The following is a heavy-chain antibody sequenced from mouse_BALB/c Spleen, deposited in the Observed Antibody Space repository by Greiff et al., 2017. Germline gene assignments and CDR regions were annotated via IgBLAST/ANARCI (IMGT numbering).Heavy chain of an antibody. CDR1: GFTFSSYG. V-gene: IGHV5-6*02. CDR2: ISSGGSYT. D-gene: IGHD2-1*01. CDR3: ARQRVYYGNPYAMDY. Sequence: DVMLVESGGDLVKPGGSLKLSCAASGFTFSSYGMSWVRQTPDKRLEWVATISSGGSYTYYPDSVKGRFTISRDNAKNTLYLQMSSLKSEDTAMYYCARQRVYYGNPYAMDYWGQGTSVTVSS. J-gene: IGHJ4*01.